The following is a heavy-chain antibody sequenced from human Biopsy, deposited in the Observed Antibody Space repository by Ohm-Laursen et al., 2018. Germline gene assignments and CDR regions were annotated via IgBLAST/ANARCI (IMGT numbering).Heavy chain of an antibody. CDR1: GGPSSNYA. CDR2: IVPVLGHL. D-gene: IGHD3-3*01. Sequence: SVKVSCKASGGPSSNYAFSWVRQAPGQGLEWVGRIVPVLGHLNYAQGFQGRVSITADKSTSYVFIELSRLTSGDTAVYYCAADADGYYTEFDYWGPGTLVTVSS. CDR3: AADADGYYTEFDY. V-gene: IGHV1-69*04. J-gene: IGHJ4*02.